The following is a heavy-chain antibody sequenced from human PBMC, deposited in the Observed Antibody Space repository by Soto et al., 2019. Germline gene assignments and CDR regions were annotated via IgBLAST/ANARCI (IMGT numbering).Heavy chain of an antibody. CDR2: IIPIFGTA. CDR1: GGTFSSYA. J-gene: IGHJ6*02. CDR3: ARLSEPSYGMDV. Sequence: ASVKVSCKASGGTFSSYAISWVRQAPGQGLEWMGGIIPIFGTANYAQKFQGRVTITADESTSTAYMELSSLRSEDTAVYYCARLSEPSYGMDVWGQGTTVTVSS. V-gene: IGHV1-69*13.